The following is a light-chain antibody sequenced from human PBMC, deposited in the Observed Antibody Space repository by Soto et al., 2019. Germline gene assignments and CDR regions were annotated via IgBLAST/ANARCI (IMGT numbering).Light chain of an antibody. Sequence: EIVMTQSPATLSVSPGERATLSCRASQSVRSDLAWYQQKPGQAPSLLIYGASTRATGIPARFSGSGSETEFTLTISSQLSEYFAVYYCQQYNYWWTFGQGTKVEI. CDR3: QQYNYWWT. CDR1: QSVRSD. J-gene: IGKJ1*01. V-gene: IGKV3-15*01. CDR2: GAS.